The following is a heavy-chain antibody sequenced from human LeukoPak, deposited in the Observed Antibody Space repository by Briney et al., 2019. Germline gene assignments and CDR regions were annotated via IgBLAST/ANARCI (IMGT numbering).Heavy chain of an antibody. CDR1: GFTFSSTA. J-gene: IGHJ6*03. V-gene: IGHV3-30*02. D-gene: IGHD2-2*01. Sequence: PGGSLRLSCGASGFTFSSTAMHWVRQAPGKGLEWVAVIWYGGVNKYYGDSVKGRFTISRDNSKNTVYLQMNSLRVEDTAVYYCGKDGTRRTSSRYFHHMEALGKGTTVTVS. CDR2: IWYGGVNK. CDR3: GKDGTRRTSSRYFHHMEA.